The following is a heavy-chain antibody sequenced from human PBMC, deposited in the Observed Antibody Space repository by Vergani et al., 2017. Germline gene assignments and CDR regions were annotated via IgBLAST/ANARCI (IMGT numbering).Heavy chain of an antibody. CDR2: VYYSGTT. D-gene: IGHD6-19*01. CDR1: GDAISRDTYS. CDR3: ARQRPGSGWSPGDFDD. Sequence: QLQLQESDSRLVNPSQTLSLTCTLSGDAISRDTYSWNWVRQPPGKPLEWIGSVYYSGTTYYNPSLGGRVTMSIDKSKNHFSLTLTSVTAADTAVYFCARQRPGSGWSPGDFDDWGQGSLVTVSS. J-gene: IGHJ4*02. V-gene: IGHV4-30-2*01.